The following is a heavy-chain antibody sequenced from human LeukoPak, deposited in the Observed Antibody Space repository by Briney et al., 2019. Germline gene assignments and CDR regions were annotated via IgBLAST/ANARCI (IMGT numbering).Heavy chain of an antibody. Sequence: GGSLRLSCAASGFTVSSNYMSWVRQAPGKGLEWVAVISYDGSNKYYADSVKGRFTISRDNSKNTLYLQMNSLRAEDTAVYYCAREIIAVAGLPLDYWGQGTLVTVSS. D-gene: IGHD6-19*01. V-gene: IGHV3-30-3*01. CDR2: ISYDGSNK. J-gene: IGHJ4*02. CDR1: GFTVSSNY. CDR3: AREIIAVAGLPLDY.